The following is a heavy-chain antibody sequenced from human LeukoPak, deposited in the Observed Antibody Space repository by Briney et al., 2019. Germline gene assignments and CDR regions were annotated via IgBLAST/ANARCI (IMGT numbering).Heavy chain of an antibody. D-gene: IGHD7-27*01. CDR3: ARDQVTGDYSFRYYYYYMDV. CDR1: GFTFSSYA. Sequence: TGGSLRFSCAASGFTFSSYAMHWVRQAPGKGLEWVAVISYDGSNKYYADSVKGRFTISRDNSKNTLYLQMNSLRPEDTAVYYCARDQVTGDYSFRYYYYYMDVWGKGTTVTVSS. CDR2: ISYDGSNK. V-gene: IGHV3-30*04. J-gene: IGHJ6*03.